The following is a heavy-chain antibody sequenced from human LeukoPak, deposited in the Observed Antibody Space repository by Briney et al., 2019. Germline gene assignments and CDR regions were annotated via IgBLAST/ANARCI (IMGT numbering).Heavy chain of an antibody. V-gene: IGHV3-7*01. CDR2: IKQDGSEK. CDR1: GFTFSSYW. CDR3: ARGPGATDYYYYMDV. J-gene: IGHJ6*03. D-gene: IGHD1-26*01. Sequence: GGSLRLSCAASGFTFSSYWMSWVRQAPGKGLEWVANIKQDGSEKYYVDSVKGRFTISRDNAKNSLYLQMNSLRAEDTAVYYCARGPGATDYYYYMDVWGEGTTVTVSS.